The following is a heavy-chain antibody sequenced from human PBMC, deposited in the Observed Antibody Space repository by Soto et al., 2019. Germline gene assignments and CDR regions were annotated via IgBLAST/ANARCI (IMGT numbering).Heavy chain of an antibody. J-gene: IGHJ4*02. CDR2: ISSSSSYI. Sequence: GGSLRLSCAASGFTFSSYSMNWVRQAPGKGLEWVSSISSSSSYIYYADSVKGRFTISRDNAKNSLYLQMNSLRAEDTAVYYCARAFRYYYDSSGYYGTHSYYFDYWGQGTLVTVSS. CDR1: GFTFSSYS. D-gene: IGHD3-22*01. V-gene: IGHV3-21*01. CDR3: ARAFRYYYDSSGYYGTHSYYFDY.